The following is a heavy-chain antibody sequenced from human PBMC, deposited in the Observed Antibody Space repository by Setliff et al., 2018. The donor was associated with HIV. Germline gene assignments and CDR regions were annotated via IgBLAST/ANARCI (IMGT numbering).Heavy chain of an antibody. J-gene: IGHJ4*02. CDR2: INHSGST. CDR3: TRAQIAAPRPFDS. D-gene: IGHD2-21*01. V-gene: IGHV4-39*07. Sequence: TLSLTCTVSGGSISSNSYYWTWIRQPPGKGLEWIGEINHSGSTSYNPSLMSRVTISVDTSKDQFSLKLPSVTAADTALYFCTRAQIAAPRPFDSWGQGALVTVSS. CDR1: GGSISSNSYY.